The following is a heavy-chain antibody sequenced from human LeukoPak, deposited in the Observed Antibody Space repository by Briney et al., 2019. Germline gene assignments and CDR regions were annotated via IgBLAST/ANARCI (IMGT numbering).Heavy chain of an antibody. V-gene: IGHV3-30-3*01. CDR1: GFIFSESA. CDR2: ISYDGIHT. J-gene: IGHJ4*02. D-gene: IGHD3-16*01. Sequence: GGSLRLSCAASGFIFSESAMAWVRQAPGKGLEWVATISYDGIHTYYSDSVRGPFTISRDNSKNTLYLHVDGLRGEDTAVYYCARGGGATYWGAHYLDYWGQGTPVTVSS. CDR3: ARGGGATYWGAHYLDY.